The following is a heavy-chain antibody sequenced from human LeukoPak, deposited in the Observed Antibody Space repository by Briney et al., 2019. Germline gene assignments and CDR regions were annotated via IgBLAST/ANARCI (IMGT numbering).Heavy chain of an antibody. J-gene: IGHJ4*02. D-gene: IGHD6-19*01. CDR1: GFTVSSNY. V-gene: IGHV3-53*01. CDR3: ARSRIAVADVYFDY. CDR2: IYSGGST. Sequence: GGSLRLSCAASGFTVSSNYMSWVRQAPGKGLEWVSVIYSGGSTYYADSVKGRFTISRDNSKNTLYLQMNSLRAEDTAVYYCARSRIAVADVYFDYWGQGTLVTVSS.